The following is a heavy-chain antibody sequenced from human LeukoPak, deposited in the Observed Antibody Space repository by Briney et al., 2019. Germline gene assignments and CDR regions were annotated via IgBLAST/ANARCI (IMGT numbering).Heavy chain of an antibody. CDR2: IYYSGST. CDR3: ARGGRSRLSPGWFDP. V-gene: IGHV4-59*01. CDR1: GGSFGGYY. D-gene: IGHD3-16*01. Sequence: SETLSLTCAVSGGSFGGYYWSWIRQPPGKGLEWIGYIYYSGSTNYNPSLKSRVTISVDTSKNQFSLKLSSVTAADTAVYYCARGGRSRLSPGWFDPWGQGTLVTVSS. J-gene: IGHJ5*02.